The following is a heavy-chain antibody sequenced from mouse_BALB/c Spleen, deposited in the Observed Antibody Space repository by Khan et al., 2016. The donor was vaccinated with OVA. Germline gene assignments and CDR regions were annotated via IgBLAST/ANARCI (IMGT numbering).Heavy chain of an antibody. CDR2: IYPNDGGS. J-gene: IGHJ3*01. V-gene: IGHV1S29*02. CDR1: GYTFSDYN. CDR3: VRSGYGSFAF. D-gene: IGHD1-2*01. Sequence: VQLKQSGPELVKPGASVKISCKASGYTFSDYNMDWVKQSHGKRLEWLGYIYPNDGGSGYNQKFKTKATLTVDMSSSTAYMELRSLTSEDSAVYCCVRSGYGSFAFWGQGTLVTVS.